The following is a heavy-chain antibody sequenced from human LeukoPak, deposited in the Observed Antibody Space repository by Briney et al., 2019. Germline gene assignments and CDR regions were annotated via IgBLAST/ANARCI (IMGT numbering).Heavy chain of an antibody. D-gene: IGHD5-12*01. CDR2: INPNSGGT. J-gene: IGHJ5*02. Sequence: ASVKVSCKASGYTFTSYYMHWVRQAPGQGLEWMGWINPNSGGTNYAQKFQGWVTMTRDTSISTAYMELSRLRSDDTAVYYCARGSSDIVATMYWFDPWGQGTLVTVSS. V-gene: IGHV1-2*04. CDR3: ARGSSDIVATMYWFDP. CDR1: GYTFTSYY.